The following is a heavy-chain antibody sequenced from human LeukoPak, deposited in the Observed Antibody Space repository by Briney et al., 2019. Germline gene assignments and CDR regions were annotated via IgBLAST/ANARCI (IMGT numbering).Heavy chain of an antibody. Sequence: GGSLRLSCAASGFTFSSYGMHWVRQAPGKGLEWVAVISYDGSNKYYADSVKGRFTISRDNSKNTLYLQMNSLRAEDTAVYYCAKAHDYGDHPAEYFQHWGQGTLVTVSS. CDR2: ISYDGSNK. CDR3: AKAHDYGDHPAEYFQH. V-gene: IGHV3-30*18. J-gene: IGHJ1*01. D-gene: IGHD4-17*01. CDR1: GFTFSSYG.